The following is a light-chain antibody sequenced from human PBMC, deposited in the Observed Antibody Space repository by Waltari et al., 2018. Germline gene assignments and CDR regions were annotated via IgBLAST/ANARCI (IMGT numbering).Light chain of an antibody. CDR1: SIDFGIYLL. CDR3: CSYAGSSTFYV. Sequence: SALTQPASVSGSPRQSLTIPCAVPSIDFGIYLLVSWYQQHPGKAPKLMIYEGSKRPSGVSNRFSGSKSGNTASLTISGLQAEDEADYYCCSYAGSSTFYVFGTGTKVTVL. J-gene: IGLJ1*01. CDR2: EGS. V-gene: IGLV2-23*01.